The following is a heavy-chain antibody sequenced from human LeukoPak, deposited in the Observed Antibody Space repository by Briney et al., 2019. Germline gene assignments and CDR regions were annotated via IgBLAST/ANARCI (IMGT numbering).Heavy chain of an antibody. D-gene: IGHD6-19*01. V-gene: IGHV3-21*06. CDR2: ITSTGTYI. CDR3: ARDDIAVATCFDY. J-gene: IGHJ4*02. Sequence: GGSLRLSCAASGFSFSDYNMNWVRQAPGKALEWVSSITSTGTYIFYGDSVKGRFTISRDNARNSLYLQMNGLRAEDTAVYYCARDDIAVATCFDYWGQGTLVTVSS. CDR1: GFSFSDYN.